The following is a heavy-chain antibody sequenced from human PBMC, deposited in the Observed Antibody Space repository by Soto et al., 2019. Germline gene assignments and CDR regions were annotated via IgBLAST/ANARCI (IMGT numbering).Heavy chain of an antibody. J-gene: IGHJ6*02. CDR3: AKVIVGATSGGYYYGMDV. D-gene: IGHD1-26*01. CDR2: ISYDGSNK. Sequence: GGSLRLSCAASGFTFSSYGMHWVRQAPGKGLEWVAVISYDGSNKYYADSVKGRFTISRDNSKNTLYLQMNSLRAEDTAVYYCAKVIVGATSGGYYYGMDVWGQGTTVTVSS. V-gene: IGHV3-30*18. CDR1: GFTFSSYG.